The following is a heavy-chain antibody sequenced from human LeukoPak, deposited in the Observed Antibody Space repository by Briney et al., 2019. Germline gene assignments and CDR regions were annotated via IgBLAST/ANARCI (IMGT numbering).Heavy chain of an antibody. CDR2: IYTSGGT. CDR1: GDSISSYY. J-gene: IGHJ4*02. Sequence: SETLSLTCTVSGDSISSYYWSWIRQPPGKGLEWIGYIYTSGGTNYIPSLKGRVTISIDTSKNRFSLKLSSVTAADSAVYYCARLTRLSTSPDRYYLDYWGQGTLVTVSS. V-gene: IGHV4-4*09. CDR3: ARLTRLSTSPDRYYLDY. D-gene: IGHD6-6*01.